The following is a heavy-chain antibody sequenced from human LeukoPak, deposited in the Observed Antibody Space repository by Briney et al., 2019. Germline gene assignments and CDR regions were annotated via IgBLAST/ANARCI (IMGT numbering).Heavy chain of an antibody. J-gene: IGHJ4*02. V-gene: IGHV4-4*07. CDR1: GGSISSYY. Sequence: SETLSLTCTVSGGSISSYYWSWVRQPAGKGLEWIGRIYTSGSTNYNPSLKSRVTMSVDTSKNQFSLKLSSVTAADTAVYYCARPHIKCCSGRGCSNVGSDYWVQPTLVTVRS. CDR3: ARPHIKCCSGRGCSNVGSDY. CDR2: IYTSGST. D-gene: IGHD2-15*01.